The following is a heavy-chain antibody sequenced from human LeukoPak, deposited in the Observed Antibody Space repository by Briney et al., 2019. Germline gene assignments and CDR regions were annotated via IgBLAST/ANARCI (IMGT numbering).Heavy chain of an antibody. V-gene: IGHV4-39*07. J-gene: IGHJ5*01. CDR1: GGSISSSSYY. CDR3: ARDRGGGFCSGGSCYARYNWFDS. Sequence: SETLSLTCTVSGGSISSSSYYWGWIRQPPGKGLEWIGSIYYSGSTYYNPSLKSRVTISVDTSNNQFFLKLSSVTAADTAMYYCARDRGGGFCSGGSCYARYNWFDSWGQGTLVTVSS. CDR2: IYYSGST. D-gene: IGHD2-15*01.